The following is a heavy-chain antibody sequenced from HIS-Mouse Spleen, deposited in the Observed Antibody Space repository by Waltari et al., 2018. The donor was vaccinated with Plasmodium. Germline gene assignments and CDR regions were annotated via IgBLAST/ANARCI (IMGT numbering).Heavy chain of an antibody. CDR2: ISGSGGST. CDR3: AKDTGGKRAAAGTEGY. Sequence: EVQLLESGGGLVQPGGSLRLSCAASGFTFSSYAMSWVRQAPGKGLEWVSAISGSGGSTDYADSVKGRFTISRDNSKNTLYLQMNSLRAEDTAVYYCAKDTGGKRAAAGTEGYWGQGTLVTVSS. V-gene: IGHV3-23*01. J-gene: IGHJ4*02. D-gene: IGHD6-13*01. CDR1: GFTFSSYA.